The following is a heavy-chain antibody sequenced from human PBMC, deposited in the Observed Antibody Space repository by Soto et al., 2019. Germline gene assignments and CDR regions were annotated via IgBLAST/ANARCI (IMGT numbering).Heavy chain of an antibody. D-gene: IGHD4-17*01. J-gene: IGHJ6*02. Sequence: QLQLQESGPGLVKPSETLSLTCTVSGGSISSSTYYWGWIRQPPGKGLGWIGMIYYSGSAYYNPSLKRRVTISIDTSKNQFSLRLSSVTAADTAVYYCARHGVDYGDYASYYYYGMDVWGRGTTVTVSS. CDR1: GGSISSSTYY. V-gene: IGHV4-39*01. CDR2: IYYSGSA. CDR3: ARHGVDYGDYASYYYYGMDV.